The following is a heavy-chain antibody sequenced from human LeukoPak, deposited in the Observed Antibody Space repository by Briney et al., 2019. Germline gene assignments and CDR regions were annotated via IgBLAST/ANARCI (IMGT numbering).Heavy chain of an antibody. CDR3: AGTSSSPYYFDF. CDR2: ISSSSAYT. CDR1: GFTFNDYY. D-gene: IGHD3/OR15-3a*01. J-gene: IGHJ4*02. V-gene: IGHV3-11*03. Sequence: GGSLRLSCAAPGFTFNDYYMTWIRQAPGKGLEWVSYISSSSAYTRYADSVKGRFTISRDNAKNSLYLQMNSLRAEDTAVYYCAGTSSSPYYFDFWGQGTLVTVSS.